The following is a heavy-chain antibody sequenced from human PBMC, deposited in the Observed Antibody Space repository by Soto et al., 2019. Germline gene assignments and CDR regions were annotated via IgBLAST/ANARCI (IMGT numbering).Heavy chain of an antibody. D-gene: IGHD6-6*01. J-gene: IGHJ6*02. CDR3: XXXAXQEQLGQDYGMDV. Sequence: QVQLVQSGAEVKKPGSSVKVSCKASGGTFSSYAISWVRQAPGQGLEWMGGIIPIFGTANYAQKFQGRVTITADESTSTAYMEXSSLRSEDTAXYXXXXXAXQEQLGQDYGMDVWGQGTTVTVSS. CDR2: IIPIFGTA. V-gene: IGHV1-69*01. CDR1: GGTFSSYA.